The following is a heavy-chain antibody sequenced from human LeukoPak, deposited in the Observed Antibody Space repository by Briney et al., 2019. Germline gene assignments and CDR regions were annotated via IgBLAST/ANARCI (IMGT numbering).Heavy chain of an antibody. D-gene: IGHD3-16*01. Sequence: GGSLRLSCAASGFTFSSYAMHWVRQAPGKGLEWVAVISYDGSNKYYADSVKGRFTISRDNSKSTLYLQMNSLRAEDTAVYYCARDSMIPHWGQGTLVTVSS. CDR3: ARDSMIPH. V-gene: IGHV3-30-3*01. J-gene: IGHJ1*01. CDR1: GFTFSSYA. CDR2: ISYDGSNK.